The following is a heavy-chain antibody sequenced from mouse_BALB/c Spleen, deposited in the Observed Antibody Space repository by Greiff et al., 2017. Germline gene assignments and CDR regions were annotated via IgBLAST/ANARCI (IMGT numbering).Heavy chain of an antibody. V-gene: IGHV1-69*01. CDR3: ARAGIKWDPSYAMDY. J-gene: IGHJ4*01. CDR2: IDTSDSYT. CDR1: GYTFTDYW. D-gene: IGHD4-1*01. Sequence: QVQLQQPGAELVMPGASVKMSCKASGYTFTDYWMHWVKQRPGQGLEWIGAIDTSDSYTSYNQKFKGKATLTVDESSSTAYMQLSSLTSEDSAVYYCARAGIKWDPSYAMDYWGQGTSVTVSS.